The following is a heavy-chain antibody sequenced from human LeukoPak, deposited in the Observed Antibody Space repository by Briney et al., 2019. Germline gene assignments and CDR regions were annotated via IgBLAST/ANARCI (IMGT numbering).Heavy chain of an antibody. CDR1: GGSISSYY. J-gene: IGHJ4*02. D-gene: IGHD3-22*01. V-gene: IGHV4-4*07. CDR3: AMTYYYDSSHHYFDY. Sequence: SETLSLTCTVSGGSISSYYWSWIRQPAGKGLEWIGRIYTSGSTNYNPSLKSRVTMSVDTSKNQFSLKLSSVTAADTAVYYCAMTYYYDSSHHYFDYWGQGTLVTVSS. CDR2: IYTSGST.